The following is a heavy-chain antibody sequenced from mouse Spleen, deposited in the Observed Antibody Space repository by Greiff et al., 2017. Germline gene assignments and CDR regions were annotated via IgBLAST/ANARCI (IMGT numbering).Heavy chain of an antibody. J-gene: IGHJ3*01. CDR1: GFTFSSYG. V-gene: IGHV5-6*01. Sequence: EVQGVESGGGLVQPGGSLKLSCAASGFTFSSYGMSWVRQTPDKRLEWVATISSGGSYTYYPDSVKGRFTISRDNAKNTLYLQMSSLKSEDTAMYYCARHELGRGDWFAYWGQGTLVTVSA. CDR3: ARHELGRGDWFAY. CDR2: ISSGGSYT. D-gene: IGHD4-1*01.